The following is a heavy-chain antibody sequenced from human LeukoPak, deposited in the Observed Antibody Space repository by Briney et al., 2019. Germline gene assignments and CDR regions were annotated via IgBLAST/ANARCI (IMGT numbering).Heavy chain of an antibody. Sequence: GGSLRLSCAASGFTFDDYGMSWVRQAPGKGLEWVSGISWNGGSTGYADSVKGRFTISRDNAKNSLYLQMNSLRAEDTALYYCARATLNPYSSGWSDWGQGTLVTVSS. CDR3: ARATLNPYSSGWSD. V-gene: IGHV3-20*04. CDR1: GFTFDDYG. CDR2: ISWNGGST. D-gene: IGHD6-19*01. J-gene: IGHJ4*02.